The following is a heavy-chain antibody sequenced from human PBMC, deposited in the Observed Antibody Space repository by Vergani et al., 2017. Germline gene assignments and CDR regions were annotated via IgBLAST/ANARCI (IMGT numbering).Heavy chain of an antibody. J-gene: IGHJ4*02. Sequence: EVLLVESGGGLVQPGGSLRLSCAASGFTFTNFAMTWVRQAPGEGLEWVSGISGSGGFTYYADSVKGRFTISRDNSKNTMFLQMNNLRAEDTAVYYCAKDNVPGYYDSSGYCDYWGQGTLVNVSS. V-gene: IGHV3-23*04. CDR1: GFTFTNFA. CDR3: AKDNVPGYYDSSGYCDY. D-gene: IGHD3-22*01. CDR2: ISGSGGFT.